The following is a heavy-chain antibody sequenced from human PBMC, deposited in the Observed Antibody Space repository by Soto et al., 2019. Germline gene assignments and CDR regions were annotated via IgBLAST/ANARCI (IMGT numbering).Heavy chain of an antibody. J-gene: IGHJ4*02. CDR3: ARESSSFTFGGVIALDY. Sequence: ASVKVSCKASGYTFTGCYMHWVRQAPGQGLEWMGWIDPNSGGTNYAQKFQGRVTMTRDTSISTAYMELSRLRSDDTAVYYCARESSSFTFGGVIALDYWGQGTLVTVSS. D-gene: IGHD3-16*02. CDR2: IDPNSGGT. CDR1: GYTFTGCY. V-gene: IGHV1-2*02.